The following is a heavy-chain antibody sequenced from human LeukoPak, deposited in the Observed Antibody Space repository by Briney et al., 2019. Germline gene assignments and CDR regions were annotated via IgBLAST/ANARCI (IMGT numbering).Heavy chain of an antibody. CDR1: GYTFTSYD. Sequence: ASVKVSCKASGYTFTSYDINWVRQATGQGLEWMGWMNPNSGNTGYAQKFQGSVTMTRNTSISTAYMELSSLRSEDTAVYYCARGPLGDYVWGSYRLIPYYYYGMDVWGQGTTVTVSS. CDR2: MNPNSGNT. CDR3: ARGPLGDYVWGSYRLIPYYYYGMDV. J-gene: IGHJ6*02. V-gene: IGHV1-8*01. D-gene: IGHD3-16*02.